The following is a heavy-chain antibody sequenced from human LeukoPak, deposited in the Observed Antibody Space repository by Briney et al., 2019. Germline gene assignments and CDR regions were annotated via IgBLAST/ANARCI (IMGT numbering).Heavy chain of an antibody. J-gene: IGHJ3*01. CDR3: AKGPRCSSTSCYSMGAFDF. Sequence: PGGSLRLSCAASGFTFSSYAVSWVRQAPGKGLEWVSAISGSGNSTYYADSVKGRFTISRDNSKNTLYLQMNSLRGEDTAVYYCAKGPRCSSTSCYSMGAFDFWGQGTMVTVSS. CDR2: ISGSGNST. CDR1: GFTFSSYA. V-gene: IGHV3-23*01. D-gene: IGHD2-2*01.